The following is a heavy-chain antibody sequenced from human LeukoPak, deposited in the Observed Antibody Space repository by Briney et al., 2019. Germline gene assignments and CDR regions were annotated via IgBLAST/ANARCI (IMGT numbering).Heavy chain of an antibody. CDR2: ISSNGGTT. D-gene: IGHD3-10*01. Sequence: PWGSLRLSCAASGFTFSSYAMHWVRQAPGKGLEYVSAISSNGGTTYYANSVKGRFTISRDNSKNTLYLQMGSLRAEDMAVYYGARVSGLNWFDPWGQGTLVTVSS. CDR1: GFTFSSYA. CDR3: ARVSGLNWFDP. V-gene: IGHV3-64*01. J-gene: IGHJ5*02.